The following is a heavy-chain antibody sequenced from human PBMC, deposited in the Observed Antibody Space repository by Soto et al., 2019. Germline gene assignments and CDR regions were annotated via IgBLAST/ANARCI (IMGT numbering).Heavy chain of an antibody. J-gene: IGHJ5*02. CDR1: GGSISSGGYS. CDR3: ARAKVRGLTGYYNWFDP. Sequence: QLQLQESGSGLVKPSQTLSLTCAVSGGSISSGGYSWSWIRQPPGKGLEWIGYIYHSGSTYYNPSVKSRVTISGDRSKNQFSLKLSSVTAADTAVYYCARAKVRGLTGYYNWFDPWGQGTLVTVSS. D-gene: IGHD3-9*01. CDR2: IYHSGST. V-gene: IGHV4-30-2*01.